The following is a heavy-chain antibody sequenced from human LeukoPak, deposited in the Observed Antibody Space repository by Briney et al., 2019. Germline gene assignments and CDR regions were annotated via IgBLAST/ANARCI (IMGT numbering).Heavy chain of an antibody. V-gene: IGHV3-23*01. D-gene: IGHD3-10*01. Sequence: PGGSLRLSCAASGFTFSSYAMTWVRQAPGKGLERVSAISGSGSSTYYADSVKGRFTISRDNSKNTLYLQMNSLRAEDTAVYYCAKGNYGPYYYYGMDVWGQGTTVTVSS. CDR3: AKGNYGPYYYYGMDV. CDR1: GFTFSSYA. J-gene: IGHJ6*02. CDR2: ISGSGSST.